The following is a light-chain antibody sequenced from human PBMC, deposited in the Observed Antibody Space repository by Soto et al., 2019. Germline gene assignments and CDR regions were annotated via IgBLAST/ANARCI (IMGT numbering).Light chain of an antibody. CDR1: QTISTW. J-gene: IGKJ1*01. CDR2: DAS. Sequence: IQVNQSLPTVSAYVGDRVTITCRASQTISTWMAWYHQKPGKAPKLLVYDASTLQSGVASRFSGSGSGTEFTLIISGLQPDDSATYYCQQYNTDSRTFGQGTKVDIK. CDR3: QQYNTDSRT. V-gene: IGKV1-5*01.